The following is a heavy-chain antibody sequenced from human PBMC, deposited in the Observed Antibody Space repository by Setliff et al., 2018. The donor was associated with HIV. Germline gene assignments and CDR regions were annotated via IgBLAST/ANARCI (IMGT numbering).Heavy chain of an antibody. J-gene: IGHJ4*02. Sequence: PSETLSLTCTVSGGSISSYYWRWILLPAGKGPQWIGHVHTNVRTNYYPSLNSRVTISADISKNEFSLNLRSVTAADTAVYVCARDRFGVPANDWGQGILVTVSS. V-gene: IGHV4-4*07. CDR1: GGSISSYY. CDR3: ARDRFGVPAND. CDR2: VHTNVRT. D-gene: IGHD3-3*01.